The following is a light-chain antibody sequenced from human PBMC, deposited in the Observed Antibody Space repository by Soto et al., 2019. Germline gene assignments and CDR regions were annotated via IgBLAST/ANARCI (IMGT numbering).Light chain of an antibody. CDR1: SSNIGAGYD. CDR3: QSYDSSLSGYVV. V-gene: IGLV1-40*01. J-gene: IGLJ2*01. Sequence: QLVLTQPPSVSGAPGQRVTISCTGSSSNIGAGYDVHWYQQLPGTAPKLLIYGNSNRPSGVPDRFSGSKSSTSASLAITGLQAEDEADYYCQSYDSSLSGYVVFGGGTKVTVL. CDR2: GNS.